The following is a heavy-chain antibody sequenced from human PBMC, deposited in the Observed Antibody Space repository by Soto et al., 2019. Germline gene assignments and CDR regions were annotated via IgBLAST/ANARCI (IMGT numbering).Heavy chain of an antibody. J-gene: IGHJ4*02. Sequence: QVQLQESGPGLVKPSQTLSLTCTVSGGSISSGGYYWSWIRQHPGKGLEWIGYIYYSGSTYYNPSLKSRVAISVDTSKIQFSLKLSSVTAADTAVYYSARGRYGDYYFDYWGQGTLVTVSS. V-gene: IGHV4-31*03. D-gene: IGHD4-17*01. CDR2: IYYSGST. CDR1: GGSISSGGYY. CDR3: ARGRYGDYYFDY.